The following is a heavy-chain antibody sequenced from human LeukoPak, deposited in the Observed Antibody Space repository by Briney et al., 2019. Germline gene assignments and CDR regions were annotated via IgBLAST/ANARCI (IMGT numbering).Heavy chain of an antibody. Sequence: PGGSLRLSCAASGFIFSSSEINWVRRAPGKGLEWVSHISGSGATIYYADSVQGRFTIYRDNAKNSAYLQMNSLRVEDTAVYYCASGVLPVAGQDGMMNYWGQGTLVTVSS. V-gene: IGHV3-48*03. D-gene: IGHD6-19*01. CDR1: GFIFSSSE. CDR2: ISGSGATI. CDR3: ASGVLPVAGQDGMMNY. J-gene: IGHJ4*02.